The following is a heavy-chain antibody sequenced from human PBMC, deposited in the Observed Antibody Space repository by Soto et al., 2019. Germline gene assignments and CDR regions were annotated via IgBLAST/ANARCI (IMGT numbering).Heavy chain of an antibody. J-gene: IGHJ4*02. D-gene: IGHD5-18*01. CDR2: LSYDGSNK. CDR3: AKGIQLEDY. V-gene: IGHV3-30*18. Sequence: EGSLRLSCAASGFTFSSYGMHWARQAPGKGLERVAVLSYDGSNKYYADSVKGRLTISRDNSKNTLYLQMNSLRAEDTAVYYCAKGIQLEDYWGQGTLVTVSS. CDR1: GFTFSSYG.